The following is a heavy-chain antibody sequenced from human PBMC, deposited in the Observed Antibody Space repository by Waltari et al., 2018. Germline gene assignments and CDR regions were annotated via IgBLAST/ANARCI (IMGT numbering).Heavy chain of an antibody. J-gene: IGHJ4*02. D-gene: IGHD1-26*01. CDR3: ARLDSRSGSYYFDY. CDR1: GGSISSRNYY. CDR2: IYYSGST. V-gene: IGHV4-39*01. Sequence: QLQLQESGPGLVKPSETLSLTCTVSGGSISSRNYYWGWIRQPPGKGLEWIGNIYYSGSTYYNPSLKSRVTTYIDTSKNQFSLKLSSVTAADTAVYFCARLDSRSGSYYFDYWGQGTLVTVSS.